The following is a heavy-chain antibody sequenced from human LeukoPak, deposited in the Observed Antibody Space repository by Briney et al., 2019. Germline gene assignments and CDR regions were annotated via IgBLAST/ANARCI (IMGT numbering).Heavy chain of an antibody. CDR3: ARENRYYGSGSYYNNFDY. Sequence: GGSLRLSCAASGFTFSSYSMNWVRQAPGKGLEWVANIKQDGSEKYYVDSVKGRFTISRDNAKNLLYLQMNSLRAEDTAVYSCARENRYYGSGSYYNNFDYWGQGTLVTVSS. V-gene: IGHV3-7*01. J-gene: IGHJ4*02. CDR2: IKQDGSEK. CDR1: GFTFSSYS. D-gene: IGHD3-10*01.